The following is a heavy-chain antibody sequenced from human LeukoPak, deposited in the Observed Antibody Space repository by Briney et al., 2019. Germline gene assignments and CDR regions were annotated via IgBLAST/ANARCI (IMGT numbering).Heavy chain of an antibody. CDR3: AKDMGSYYSTFSAED. CDR2: IKQDGSEK. V-gene: IGHV3-7*03. J-gene: IGHJ4*02. D-gene: IGHD3-10*01. Sequence: PGGSLRLSCAASGFTFSSYSMNWVRQAPGKGLEWVANIKQDGSEKYYADSVKGRFTISRDNAKNSLYLQMNSLRAEDTALYYCAKDMGSYYSTFSAEDWGQGTLVTVSS. CDR1: GFTFSSYS.